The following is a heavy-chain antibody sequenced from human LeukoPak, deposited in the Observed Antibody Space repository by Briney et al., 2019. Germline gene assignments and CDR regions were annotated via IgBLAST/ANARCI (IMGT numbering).Heavy chain of an antibody. D-gene: IGHD1-26*01. CDR3: AKDGGTHFDH. V-gene: IGHV3-7*01. CDR1: GFTFSSYW. CDR2: IKQDGSER. J-gene: IGHJ4*02. Sequence: GGSLRLSCAASGFTFSSYWMSWVRQAPGKGLEWVAIIKQDGSERYYVDSVTGRFTISRDNAQNSLTLHMNTLRADDTAVYYCAKDGGTHFDHWGQGTLVTVSS.